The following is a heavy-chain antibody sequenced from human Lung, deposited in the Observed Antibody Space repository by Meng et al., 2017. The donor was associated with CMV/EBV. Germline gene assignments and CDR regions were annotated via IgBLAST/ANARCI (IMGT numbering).Heavy chain of an antibody. D-gene: IGHD3-10*01. J-gene: IGHJ1*01. CDR2: IPHRGSS. CDR1: GDSITNHNW. CDR3: LRRSGGSV. Sequence: QVQLGGSGPARVKPSETLSLTCAVSGDSITNHNWWAWVRQPPGKGLEWIGEIPHRGSSAYNPSLKSRVSMSIDKSKNQFSLKLTSVTAADTAVYHCLRRSGGSVWGQGTLVTVSS. V-gene: IGHV4-4*02.